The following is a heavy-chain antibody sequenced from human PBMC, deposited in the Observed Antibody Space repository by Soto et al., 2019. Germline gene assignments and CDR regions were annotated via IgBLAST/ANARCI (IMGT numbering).Heavy chain of an antibody. Sequence: PSETLSLTCTVSGGSISSYYWSWIRQPPGKGLEWIGYIYYSGSTNYNPSLKSRVTISVDTSKNQFSLKLSSVTAADTAVYYCARVQASPYGMDVWGQGTTVTVSS. CDR2: IYYSGST. CDR3: ARVQASPYGMDV. CDR1: GGSISSYY. V-gene: IGHV4-59*01. J-gene: IGHJ6*02.